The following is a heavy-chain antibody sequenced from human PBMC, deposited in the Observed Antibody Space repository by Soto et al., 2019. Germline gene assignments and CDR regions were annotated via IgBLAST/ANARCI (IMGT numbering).Heavy chain of an antibody. CDR2: VFYTGFT. J-gene: IGHJ4*02. CDR3: ATSQKGYNWNYFDH. V-gene: IGHV4-39*01. D-gene: IGHD1-20*01. CDR1: GGSISGSYYY. Sequence: QLQLQESGPGLVKPSETLSLTCAVSGGSISGSYYYWAWLRQSPGKGPEWIGSVFYTGFTSYNPSPESRVSVSVDTSKRQFSLKLSAVTAADTAVYYCATSQKGYNWNYFDHWGQGALVTVSS.